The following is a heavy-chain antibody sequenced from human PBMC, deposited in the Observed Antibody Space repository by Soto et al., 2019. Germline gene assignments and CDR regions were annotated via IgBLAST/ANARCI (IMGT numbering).Heavy chain of an antibody. CDR2: INHSGST. Sequence: SETLSLTCAVYGGSFSGYYWSWIRQPPGKGLEWIGEINHSGSTNYNPSLKSRVTISVDTSKNQFSLKLSSVTAADTAVYYCARGPRRDSSSWYDFDYWGQGTLVTVSS. CDR3: ARGPRRDSSSWYDFDY. D-gene: IGHD6-13*01. J-gene: IGHJ4*02. CDR1: GGSFSGYY. V-gene: IGHV4-34*01.